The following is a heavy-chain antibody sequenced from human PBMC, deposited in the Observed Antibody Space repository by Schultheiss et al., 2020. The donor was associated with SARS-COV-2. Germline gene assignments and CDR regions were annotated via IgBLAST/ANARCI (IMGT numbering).Heavy chain of an antibody. CDR3: ARDEQWLALDY. V-gene: IGHV3-21*01. D-gene: IGHD6-19*01. CDR2: ISSSSSYI. J-gene: IGHJ4*02. CDR1: GFTFSSYS. Sequence: GESLKISCAASGFTFSSYSMNWVRQAPGKGLEWVSSISSSSSYIYYADSVKGRFTISRDNAKNSLYLQMNSLRAEDTAVYYCARDEQWLALDYWGQGTLVTVSS.